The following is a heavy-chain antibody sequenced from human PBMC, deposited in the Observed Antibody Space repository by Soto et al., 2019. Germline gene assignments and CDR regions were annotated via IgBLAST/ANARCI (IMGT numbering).Heavy chain of an antibody. CDR1: GGSISSYY. D-gene: IGHD4-17*01. CDR2: IYYSGST. Sequence: SETLSLTCTVSGGSISSYYWSWIRQPPGKGLEWIGYIYYSGSTNYNPSLKSRVTISVDTSKNQFFLKLSSVTAADTAVYYCARLRNTVATGAFDIWGQGTMVTVSS. J-gene: IGHJ3*02. V-gene: IGHV4-59*08. CDR3: ARLRNTVATGAFDI.